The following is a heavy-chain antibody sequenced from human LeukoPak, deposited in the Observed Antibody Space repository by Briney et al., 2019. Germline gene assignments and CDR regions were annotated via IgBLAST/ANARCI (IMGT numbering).Heavy chain of an antibody. J-gene: IGHJ4*02. V-gene: IGHV3-30-3*01. CDR1: GFTFSTYA. CDR2: ISHDGSNK. D-gene: IGHD2-15*01. CDR3: ARDGRRRVVVYYFGY. Sequence: GRSLRLSCAASGFTFSTYAMHWVRQAPGKGLEWVAFISHDGSNKYYGDSVKGRFTISRDNSKNTVYLQMNSLRAEDTAVYSCARDGRRRVVVYYFGYWGQGTLVTVSS.